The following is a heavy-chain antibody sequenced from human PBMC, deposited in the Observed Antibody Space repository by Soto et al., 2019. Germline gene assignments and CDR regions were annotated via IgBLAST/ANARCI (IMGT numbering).Heavy chain of an antibody. CDR2: IYPGDSDT. V-gene: IGHV5-51*01. J-gene: IGHJ6*02. CDR1: GDGFTGFL. CDR3: ARDRTLWFGEASYSYYGMDV. Sequence: GGALKXSCKGSGDGFTGFLSRWGGHIPRESLEGNGIIYPGDSDTRYSPSFQGQVTISADKSISTDYLQWSSLKASDTAMYYCARDRTLWFGEASYSYYGMDVWGQGTPVTVSS. D-gene: IGHD3-10*01.